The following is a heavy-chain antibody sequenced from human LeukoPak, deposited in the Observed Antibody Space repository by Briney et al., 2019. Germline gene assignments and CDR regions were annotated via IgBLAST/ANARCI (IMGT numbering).Heavy chain of an antibody. CDR3: ARHLVATGLAYIDY. V-gene: IGHV5-51*01. CDR2: IYPGDSDA. CDR1: GYSFTNYW. Sequence: GESLKISCKGSGYSFTNYWIGWVRQMPGKGLEWMGIIYPGDSDARYSPSFQGQVTISADKSISTAYLQWSSLKASDTAMYYCARHLVATGLAYIDYWGQGTLVTVSS. D-gene: IGHD5-12*01. J-gene: IGHJ4*02.